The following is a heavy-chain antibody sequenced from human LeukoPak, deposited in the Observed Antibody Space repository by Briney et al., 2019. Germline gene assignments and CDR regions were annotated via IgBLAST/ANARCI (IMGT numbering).Heavy chain of an antibody. J-gene: IGHJ3*02. CDR3: ARQKCTSTSCLTKNAFDI. CDR2: IYTSGST. Sequence: SVTLSLTCTVSGSISGYYWSWIRQPPGKGLEWIGYIYTSGSTNYNPSLESRVTISVDTSKNQFSLDLNSVTAADTAVYYCARQKCTSTSCLTKNAFDIWGQGTMVTVSS. V-gene: IGHV4-4*09. D-gene: IGHD2-2*01. CDR1: GSISGYY.